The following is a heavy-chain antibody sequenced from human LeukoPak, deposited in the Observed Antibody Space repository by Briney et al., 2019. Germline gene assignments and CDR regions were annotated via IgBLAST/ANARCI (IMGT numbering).Heavy chain of an antibody. Sequence: SETLSLTCAVYGGSFSGYYWSWIRQPPGKGLEWIGEINHSGSTNYNPSLKSRVTISVDTSKNQFSLKLSSVTAADTAVYYCARGRGLFWSGYYYYYYMDVWGKGTTVTVSS. CDR1: GGSFSGYY. CDR3: ARGRGLFWSGYYYYYYMDV. D-gene: IGHD3-3*01. J-gene: IGHJ6*03. V-gene: IGHV4-34*01. CDR2: INHSGST.